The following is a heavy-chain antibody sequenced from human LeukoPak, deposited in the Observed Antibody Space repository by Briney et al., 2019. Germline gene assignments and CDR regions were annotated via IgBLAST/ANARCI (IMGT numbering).Heavy chain of an antibody. D-gene: IGHD3-22*01. CDR1: GYTFTSYY. CDR2: INPSGGST. Sequence: ASVKVSCTASGYTFTSYYMHWVRQAPGQGLEWMGIINPSGGSTSYAQKFQGRVTMTRDTSTSTVYMELSSLRSEDTAVYYCARDNGNYYDSSGYQGGLDYWGQGTLVTVSS. J-gene: IGHJ4*02. CDR3: ARDNGNYYDSSGYQGGLDY. V-gene: IGHV1-46*01.